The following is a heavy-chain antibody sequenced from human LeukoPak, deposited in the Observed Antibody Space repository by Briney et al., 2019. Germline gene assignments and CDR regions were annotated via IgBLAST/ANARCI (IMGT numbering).Heavy chain of an antibody. D-gene: IGHD3-10*02. CDR2: IQFDGSNE. CDR3: AELGITMIGGV. Sequence: GGSLRLSCAASGFTFSSYGMHWVRQAPGKGLEWVAYIQFDGSNEQYADSVKGRFSISRDNAKNSLYLQMNSLRAEDTAVYYCAELGITMIGGVWGKGTTVTISS. V-gene: IGHV3-30*02. CDR1: GFTFSSYG. J-gene: IGHJ6*04.